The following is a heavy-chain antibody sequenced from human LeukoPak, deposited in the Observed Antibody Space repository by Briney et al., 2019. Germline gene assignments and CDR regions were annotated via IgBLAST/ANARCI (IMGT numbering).Heavy chain of an antibody. J-gene: IGHJ3*02. V-gene: IGHV3-23*01. D-gene: IGHD2-21*01. Sequence: GGSLRLSCAASGFTFSSYAMSWVRQAPGKGLEWVSAISGSGGSTYYADSVKGRFTISRDNSKNTLYLQMNSLRAEDTAVYYCAKDRRRDGQIPITAFDIWGQGTMITVSS. CDR3: AKDRRRDGQIPITAFDI. CDR2: ISGSGGST. CDR1: GFTFSSYA.